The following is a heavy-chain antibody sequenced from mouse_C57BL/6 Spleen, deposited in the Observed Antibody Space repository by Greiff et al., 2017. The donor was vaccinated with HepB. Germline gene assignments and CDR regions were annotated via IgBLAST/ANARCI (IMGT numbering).Heavy chain of an antibody. CDR3: ARNDGYYPYYFDY. Sequence: DVMLVESGGGLVKPGGSLKLSCAASGFTFSDYGMHWVRQAPEKGLEWVAYISSGSSTIYYADTVKGRFTISRDNAKNTLFLQMTSLRSEDTAMYYCARNDGYYPYYFDYWGQGTTLTVSS. J-gene: IGHJ2*01. D-gene: IGHD2-3*01. V-gene: IGHV5-17*01. CDR1: GFTFSDYG. CDR2: ISSGSSTI.